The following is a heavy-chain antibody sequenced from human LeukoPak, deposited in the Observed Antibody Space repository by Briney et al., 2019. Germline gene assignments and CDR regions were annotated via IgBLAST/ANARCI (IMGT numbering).Heavy chain of an antibody. CDR2: TSSSDAGT. CDR3: AKGGTRAERNYYYMDV. J-gene: IGHJ6*03. V-gene: IGHV3-23*01. CDR1: GFTLSTYA. Sequence: GGSLRLSCAASGFTLSTYAMSWVRQTPGKGLEWVAATSSSDAGTYHADSVRGRFTTSRDNSKNTLYLQMNSLRAEDTAVYYCAKGGTRAERNYYYMDVWGKGTTVTVSS.